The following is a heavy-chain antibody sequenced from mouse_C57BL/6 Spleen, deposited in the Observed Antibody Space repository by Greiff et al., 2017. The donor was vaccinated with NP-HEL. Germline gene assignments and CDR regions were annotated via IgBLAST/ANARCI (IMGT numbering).Heavy chain of an antibody. CDR2: IHPNSGST. V-gene: IGHV1-64*01. CDR3: AREEGYYYGSSYVFYAMDY. Sequence: VQLQQPGAELVKPGASVQLSCKASGYTFTSYWMHWVKQRPGQGLEWIGMIHPNSGSTNYNEKFKSKATLTVDKSSSTAYMQLSSLTSEDSAVYYCAREEGYYYGSSYVFYAMDYWGQGTSVTVSS. J-gene: IGHJ4*01. CDR1: GYTFTSYW. D-gene: IGHD1-1*01.